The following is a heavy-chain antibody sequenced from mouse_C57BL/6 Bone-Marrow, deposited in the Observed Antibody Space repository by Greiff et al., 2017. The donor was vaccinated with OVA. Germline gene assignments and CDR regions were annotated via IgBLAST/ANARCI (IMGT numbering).Heavy chain of an antibody. Sequence: VQLQQSGAELVRPGASVTLSCKASGYTFTDYEMHWVKQTPVHGLEWIGAIDPETGGPAYNQKFKGKAILTADKSSSTAYMELRSLTSEDSALYYCTTSYGSSFYWYFDVWGTGTTVTVSS. CDR2: IDPETGGP. D-gene: IGHD1-1*01. J-gene: IGHJ1*03. CDR1: GYTFTDYE. V-gene: IGHV1-15*01. CDR3: TTSYGSSFYWYFDV.